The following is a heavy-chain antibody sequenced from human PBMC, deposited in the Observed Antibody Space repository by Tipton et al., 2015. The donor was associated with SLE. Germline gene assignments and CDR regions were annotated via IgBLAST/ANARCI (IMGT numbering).Heavy chain of an antibody. CDR1: DGSIRSTNYY. CDR2: LYNSGST. D-gene: IGHD5-18*01. V-gene: IGHV4-61*05. Sequence: TLSLTCTVSDGSIRSTNYYWGWIRQPPGKGLEWIGHLYNSGSTNSNPSLKSRVTISVDTSKNQISLKLKSLTPADTAVYYCARGGHIYGFEAFDVWGQGTMVTVSS. CDR3: ARGGHIYGFEAFDV. J-gene: IGHJ3*01.